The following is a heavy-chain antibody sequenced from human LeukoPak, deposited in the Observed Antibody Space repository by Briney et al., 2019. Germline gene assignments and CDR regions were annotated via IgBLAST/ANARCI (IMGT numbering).Heavy chain of an antibody. CDR2: FDPEDGET. D-gene: IGHD3-22*01. Sequence: ASVKVSCKVSGYTLTELSMHWVRQAPGKGLEWMGGFDPEDGETIYAQKFQGRVTMTEDTSTDTAYMELSSLRSEDTAVYYCATGDSSGYYSPFDYWGQGTLVTVSS. V-gene: IGHV1-24*01. CDR3: ATGDSSGYYSPFDY. CDR1: GYTLTELS. J-gene: IGHJ4*02.